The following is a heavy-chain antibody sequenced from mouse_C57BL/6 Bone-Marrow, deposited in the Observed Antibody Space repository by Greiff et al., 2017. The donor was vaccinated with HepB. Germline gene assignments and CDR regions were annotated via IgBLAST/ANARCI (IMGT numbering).Heavy chain of an antibody. D-gene: IGHD1-1*01. V-gene: IGHV1-81*01. Sequence: VQLQQSGAELARPGASVKLSCKASGYTFTSYGISWVKQRTGQGLEWIGEIYPRSGNTYYNEKFKGKATLTADKSSSTAYMELRSLTSVDSAVYFCARRIYYYGSSGFAYWGQGTLVTVSA. CDR3: ARRIYYYGSSGFAY. CDR2: IYPRSGNT. J-gene: IGHJ3*01. CDR1: GYTFTSYG.